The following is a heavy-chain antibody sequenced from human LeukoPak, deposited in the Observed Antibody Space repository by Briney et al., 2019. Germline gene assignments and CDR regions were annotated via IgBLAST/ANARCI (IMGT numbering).Heavy chain of an antibody. J-gene: IGHJ4*02. CDR1: GFTVSSNY. CDR3: AKQKDRTSSTFDY. CDR2: ISGGDGST. Sequence: PGGSLRLSCAASGFTVSSNYMTWVRQAPGKGLEWVSAISGGDGSTYHADSVKGRFTISRDTSKGTLYLQMNSLRAEDTAIYYCAKQKDRTSSTFDYWGQGTLVTVSS. V-gene: IGHV3-23*01. D-gene: IGHD6-6*01.